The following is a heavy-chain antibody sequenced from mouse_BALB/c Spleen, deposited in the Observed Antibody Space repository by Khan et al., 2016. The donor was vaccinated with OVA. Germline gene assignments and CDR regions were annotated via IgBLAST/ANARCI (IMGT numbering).Heavy chain of an antibody. V-gene: IGHV5-6-5*01. J-gene: IGHJ3*01. CDR3: ARDYWFTY. CDR2: ISSGGST. CDR1: GFTFSNYA. Sequence: EVELVDSGGGLVKPGGSLKLSCAASGFTFSNYAMSWVRQTPEKRLEWVASISSGGSTYYPDSVKGRFTISRDNDRNILYLQMSSLRSEDTAMYYCARDYWFTYWGQGTLVTVSA.